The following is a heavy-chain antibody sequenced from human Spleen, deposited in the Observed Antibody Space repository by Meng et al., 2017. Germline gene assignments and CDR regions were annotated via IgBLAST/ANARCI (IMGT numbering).Heavy chain of an antibody. J-gene: IGHJ4*02. CDR2: INPSNGFT. CDR3: ARDQTGATLFDY. Sequence: GESLKISCAASGYTFTNYYIHWVRQAPGQGLEWMGMINPSNGFTTYAQKFQGRVTMTGDTSTSTVYMELSSLRSEDTAVYYCARDQTGATLFDYWGQGPLVTVSS. CDR1: GYTFTNYY. V-gene: IGHV1-46*01. D-gene: IGHD7-27*01.